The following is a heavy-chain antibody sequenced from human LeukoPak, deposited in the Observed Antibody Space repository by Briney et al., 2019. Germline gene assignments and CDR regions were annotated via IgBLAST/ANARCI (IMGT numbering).Heavy chain of an antibody. Sequence: SETLSLTCTVSGGSISSGGYYWSWIRQHPGKGLEWIGEINHSGSTNYNPSLKSRVTISVDTSKNQFSLKLSSVTAADTAVYYCARGRGTYYYGSGSYWDVWGKGTTVTVSS. CDR3: ARGRGTYYYGSGSYWDV. CDR2: INHSGST. CDR1: GGSISSGGYY. V-gene: IGHV4-39*07. D-gene: IGHD3-10*01. J-gene: IGHJ6*04.